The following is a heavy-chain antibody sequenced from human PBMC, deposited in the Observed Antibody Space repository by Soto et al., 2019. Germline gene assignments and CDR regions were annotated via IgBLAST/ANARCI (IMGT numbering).Heavy chain of an antibody. CDR3: AKDGYVNDAFDI. J-gene: IGHJ3*02. Sequence: EVQLVESGGGLVQPGRSLRLSCAASGFTFDDYAMHWVRQAPGKGLEWVSGLSWNSGSIGYADSVKGRFTISRDNAKNSLYLQMNSLRAEDTALYYCAKDGYVNDAFDIWGQGTMVTVSS. CDR1: GFTFDDYA. CDR2: LSWNSGSI. D-gene: IGHD2-2*01. V-gene: IGHV3-9*01.